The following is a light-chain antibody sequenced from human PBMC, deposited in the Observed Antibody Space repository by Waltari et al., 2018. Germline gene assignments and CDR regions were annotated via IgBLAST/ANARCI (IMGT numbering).Light chain of an antibody. Sequence: VMTQTPISLSVTPGQPASISCRSSERFLDSNGKAFLYWFLQKPGQPPQLLLYGVSTRFSGVPDRFSGGGSGTDFTLKISRVEAEDVGVYFCMQGIQLPWTFGQGTKVEIK. J-gene: IGKJ1*01. CDR3: MQGIQLPWT. CDR1: ERFLDSNGKAF. V-gene: IGKV2-29*02. CDR2: GVS.